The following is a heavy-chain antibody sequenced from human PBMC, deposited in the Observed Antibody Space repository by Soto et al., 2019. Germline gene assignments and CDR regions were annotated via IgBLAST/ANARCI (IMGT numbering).Heavy chain of an antibody. V-gene: IGHV3-73*01. Sequence: HPGGSLRLSCAASGFTFSGSAMHWVRQASGKGLEWVGRIRSKANSYATAYAASVKGRFTISRDDSKNTAYLQMNSLKTEDTAVYYCTRQNSRYQLLYDFDYWGQGTLVTVSS. CDR2: IRSKANSYAT. D-gene: IGHD2-2*02. CDR1: GFTFSGSA. J-gene: IGHJ4*02. CDR3: TRQNSRYQLLYDFDY.